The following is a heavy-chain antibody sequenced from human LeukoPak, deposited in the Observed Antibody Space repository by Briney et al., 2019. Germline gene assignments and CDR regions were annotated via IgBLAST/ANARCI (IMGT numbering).Heavy chain of an antibody. D-gene: IGHD4-17*01. Sequence: GGSLRPSCAASGFTFSSYSMNWVRQAPGKGLEWVSYISSSSSTIYYADSVKGRFTISRDNAKNSLYLQMNSLRAEDTAVYYCARDYGDYKGAWYYYYGMDVWGQGTTATVSS. CDR1: GFTFSSYS. V-gene: IGHV3-48*04. CDR3: ARDYGDYKGAWYYYYGMDV. J-gene: IGHJ6*02. CDR2: ISSSSSTI.